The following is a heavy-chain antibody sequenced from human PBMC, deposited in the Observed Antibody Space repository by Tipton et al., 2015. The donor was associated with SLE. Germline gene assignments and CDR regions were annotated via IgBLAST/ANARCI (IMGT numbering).Heavy chain of an antibody. J-gene: IGHJ4*02. CDR1: GGSISSYY. D-gene: IGHD3-22*01. V-gene: IGHV4-59*12. CDR2: IYYSGST. Sequence: LRLSCTVSGGSISSYYWSWIRQPPGKGLEWIGYIYYSGSTNYNPSLKSRVTISVDTSKNQFSLKLSSVTAADTAVYYCARSDYYDSSGYYYLDYWGQGTLVTVSS. CDR3: ARSDYYDSSGYYYLDY.